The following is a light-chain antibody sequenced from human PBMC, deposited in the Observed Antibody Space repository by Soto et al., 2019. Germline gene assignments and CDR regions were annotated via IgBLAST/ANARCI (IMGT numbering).Light chain of an antibody. CDR3: QQYGTAPLT. CDR1: QSVINSY. CDR2: GAY. V-gene: IGKV3-20*01. Sequence: VLTHSPGTLSLSSAERATLSCRASQSVINSYLAWYQQKPGQAPRLLLYGAYNRATGTPDRFSGSGSGTDFTLTISRLEPEDFAVYYCQQYGTAPLTFGQGTKVDIK. J-gene: IGKJ1*01.